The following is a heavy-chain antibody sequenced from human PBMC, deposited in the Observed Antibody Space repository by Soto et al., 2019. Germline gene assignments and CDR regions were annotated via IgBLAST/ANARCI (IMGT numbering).Heavy chain of an antibody. J-gene: IGHJ6*02. CDR1: GGSITSSY. V-gene: IGHV4-59*01. Sequence: PSETLSLTCTVSGGSITSSYWSWIRRPPGKGLEWIAYIYDTGISGYTPSTSYNPSLKSRVTMSVDTSKSQFSLKLTSVTAADTAVYYCARGEDAFFYYGLGVWGQGITVTVSS. CDR3: ARGEDAFFYYGLGV. CDR2: IYDTGISGYTPST.